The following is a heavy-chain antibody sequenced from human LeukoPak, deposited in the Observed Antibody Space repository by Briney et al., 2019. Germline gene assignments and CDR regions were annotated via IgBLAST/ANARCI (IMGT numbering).Heavy chain of an antibody. D-gene: IGHD2-21*02. Sequence: GRSLRLSCAASGFTFSSYAMHWVRQAPGKGLEGVAVISYDGSNKYYADSVKGRFTISRDNSKNTLYLQMNSLRAEDTAVYYCASLGIVVVTAIRWFDPWGQGTLVTVSS. CDR1: GFTFSSYA. CDR2: ISYDGSNK. CDR3: ASLGIVVVTAIRWFDP. V-gene: IGHV3-30-3*01. J-gene: IGHJ5*02.